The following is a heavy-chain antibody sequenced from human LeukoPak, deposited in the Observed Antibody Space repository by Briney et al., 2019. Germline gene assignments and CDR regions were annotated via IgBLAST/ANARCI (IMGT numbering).Heavy chain of an antibody. J-gene: IGHJ4*02. Sequence: GSLRLSCAAYGFTFSSYAMSWVRQAPGKGLEWVSAISGSGGSTYYADSVKGRFTISRDNSKNTLYLQMNSLRAEDTAVYYCAKNMDSSSHGDYWGQGTLVTVSS. CDR3: AKNMDSSSHGDY. D-gene: IGHD6-13*01. V-gene: IGHV3-23*01. CDR1: GFTFSSYA. CDR2: ISGSGGST.